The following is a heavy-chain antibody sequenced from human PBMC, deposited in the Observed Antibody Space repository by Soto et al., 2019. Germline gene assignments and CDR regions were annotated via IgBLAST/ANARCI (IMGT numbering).Heavy chain of an antibody. V-gene: IGHV4-59*01. D-gene: IGHD3-22*01. CDR2: IYYSGST. CDR3: ARGGYYYENSGQNAYDY. CDR1: GGSISSYY. J-gene: IGHJ4*01. Sequence: SETLSLTCTVSGGSISSYYWSWIRQPPGKGLEWIGYIYYSGSTNYSPSLKSRVTISVDTSKNQFSLKLSSVTAANTAVYYCARGGYYYENSGQNAYDYWGQGILVTVSS.